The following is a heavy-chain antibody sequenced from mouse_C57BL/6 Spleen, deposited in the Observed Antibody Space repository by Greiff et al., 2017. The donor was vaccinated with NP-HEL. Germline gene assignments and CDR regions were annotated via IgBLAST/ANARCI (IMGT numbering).Heavy chain of an antibody. J-gene: IGHJ1*03. CDR1: EYEFPSHD. D-gene: IGHD1-1*01. Sequence: EVQVVESGGGLVQPGESLKLSCESNEYEFPSHDMSWVRKTPEKRLELVAAINSDGGSTYYPDTMERRFIISRDNTKKTLYLQMSSLRSEDTALYYCARRPHYYGSSYGWYFDVWGTGTTVTVSS. CDR2: INSDGGST. CDR3: ARRPHYYGSSYGWYFDV. V-gene: IGHV5-2*01.